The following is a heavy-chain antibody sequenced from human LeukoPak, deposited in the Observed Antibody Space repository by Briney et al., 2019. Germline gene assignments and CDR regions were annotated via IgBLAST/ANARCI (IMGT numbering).Heavy chain of an antibody. V-gene: IGHV4-61*02. CDR2: IYTSGST. J-gene: IGHJ4*02. D-gene: IGHD6-6*01. CDR1: GGSISSGSYY. CDR3: AIRIAARPEPSFDY. Sequence: SETLSLTCTVSGGSISSGSYYWSWIRQPAGKGLEWIGRIYTSGSTNYNPSLKSRVTISVDTSKNQFSLKLSSVTAADTAVYYCAIRIAARPEPSFDYWGQGTLVTVSS.